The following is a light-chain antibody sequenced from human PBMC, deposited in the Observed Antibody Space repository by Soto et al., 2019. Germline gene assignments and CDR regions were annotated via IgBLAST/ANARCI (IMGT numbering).Light chain of an antibody. CDR2: AAS. V-gene: IGKV1-9*01. CDR3: QQHNSYPLT. Sequence: DIQLTQSPSFLSASVRDRVTITCRASQGISSYLAWYQQKPGKAPKLLIYAASTLQSGDPSRFSGGGSGTEFPLTISRLQTEDFATYYCQQHNSYPLTFGGGTKVEIK. CDR1: QGISSY. J-gene: IGKJ4*01.